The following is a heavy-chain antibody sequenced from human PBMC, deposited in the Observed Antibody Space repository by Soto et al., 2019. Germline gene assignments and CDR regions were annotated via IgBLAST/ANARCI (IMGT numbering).Heavy chain of an antibody. V-gene: IGHV3-15*07. CDR1: SLTISNAW. Sequence: EVQLVESGGGFIYPGGSLRLSCAASSLTISNAWMNWVRQAPGKGLEWVGRIKTNAEGGTTDYAAAVKGRFTVSRDDSRNTLYLQMNSLKTEDTAVYYCTTGSVEGVWGQGTTVTVS. J-gene: IGHJ6*02. CDR3: TTGSVEGV. D-gene: IGHD2-15*01. CDR2: IKTNAEGGTT.